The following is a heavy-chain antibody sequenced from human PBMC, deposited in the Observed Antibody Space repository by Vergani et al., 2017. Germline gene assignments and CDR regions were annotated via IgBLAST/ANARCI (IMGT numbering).Heavy chain of an antibody. V-gene: IGHV3-23*01. D-gene: IGHD5-12*01. Sequence: EVQLLESGGDLVQPGGSLRLSCAASGFTFNHYAMNWVRQAPGKGLEWFSGISGSGGSTYYAGSVKGRFTISRDSSKNTLYLQMNSLSAGDPAVYYCAKANPRNSGYDYLYYYHAMDVWGQGTTVTVSS. CDR3: AKANPRNSGYDYLYYYHAMDV. CDR2: ISGSGGST. CDR1: GFTFNHYA. J-gene: IGHJ6*02.